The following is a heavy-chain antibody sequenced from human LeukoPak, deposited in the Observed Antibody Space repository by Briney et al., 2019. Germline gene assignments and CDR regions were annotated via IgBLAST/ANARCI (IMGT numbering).Heavy chain of an antibody. D-gene: IGHD5-12*01. CDR3: ARGVEDIVATWYYYYYMDV. CDR2: ISSSGSTI. CDR1: GFTFSDYY. J-gene: IGHJ6*03. Sequence: GGSLRLSCAASGFTFSDYYMSWIRQAPGKGLEWVSYISSSGSTIYYADSVKGRFTISRDNSKNTLYLQMNSLRAEDTAVYYCARGVEDIVATWYYYYYMDVWGKGTTVTVSS. V-gene: IGHV3-11*04.